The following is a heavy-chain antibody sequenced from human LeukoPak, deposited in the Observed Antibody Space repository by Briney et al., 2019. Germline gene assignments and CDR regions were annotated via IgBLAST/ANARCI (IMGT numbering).Heavy chain of an antibody. Sequence: GASVKVSCKASGYTFTGYYMHWVRQAPGQGLEWMGGIIPIFGTANYAQKFQGRVTITADESTSTAYMELSSLRSEDTAVYYCASGGPYCSSTSCYYNWGQGTLVTVSS. CDR3: ASGGPYCSSTSCYYN. CDR2: IIPIFGTA. J-gene: IGHJ4*02. V-gene: IGHV1-69*13. CDR1: GYTFTGYY. D-gene: IGHD2-2*01.